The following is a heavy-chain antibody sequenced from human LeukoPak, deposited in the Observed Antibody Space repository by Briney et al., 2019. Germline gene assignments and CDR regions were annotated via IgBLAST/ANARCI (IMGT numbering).Heavy chain of an antibody. CDR1: GGTFSSYA. D-gene: IGHD2-21*01. V-gene: IGHV1-69*01. J-gene: IGHJ5*02. Sequence: GASVKVSCKASGGTFSSYAISWVRQAPGQGLEWMGGIIPIFGTANYAQKFQGRVTITADESTSTAYMELSSLRSEDTAVYYCARVLSPCGGDCYLRFDPWGQGTLVTVSS. CDR2: IIPIFGTA. CDR3: ARVLSPCGGDCYLRFDP.